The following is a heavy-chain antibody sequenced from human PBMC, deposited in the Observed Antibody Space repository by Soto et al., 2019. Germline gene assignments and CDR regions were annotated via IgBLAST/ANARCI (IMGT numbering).Heavy chain of an antibody. D-gene: IGHD1-26*01. CDR3: ARQMGAPATRTDF. CDR2: IYYNGGT. CDR1: GGSLSNYY. V-gene: IGHV4-59*08. J-gene: IGHJ4*02. Sequence: QVQLQESGPGLVKPSETLSLTCTVSGGSLSNYYWGWFRQPPGKGLEWIASIYYNGGTNYNPSLKNPLTRSVAMSQHQFSLRLNYVTATETAVYYCARQMGAPATRTDFWGQGTLVIVSS.